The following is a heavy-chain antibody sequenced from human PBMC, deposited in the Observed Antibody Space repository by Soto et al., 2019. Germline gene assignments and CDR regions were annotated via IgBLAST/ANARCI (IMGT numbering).Heavy chain of an antibody. V-gene: IGHV4-59*01. J-gene: IGHJ4*02. Sequence: QVQLQESGPGLVKPSETLSLTCTVSGGSINSDSWSWIRQSPGKALEWIGYSYYNGVTKYNPSLKSRVTISVDTSQNQFSLKLTPVTAADTAVYYCARRSRSSSGWYFLDYWGQGTLVTVSS. CDR3: ARRSRSSSGWYFLDY. CDR2: SYYNGVT. CDR1: GGSINSDS. D-gene: IGHD6-19*01.